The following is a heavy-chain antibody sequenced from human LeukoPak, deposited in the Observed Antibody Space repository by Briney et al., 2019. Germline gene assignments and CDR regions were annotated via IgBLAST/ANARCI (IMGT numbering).Heavy chain of an antibody. CDR1: GFNLNSYA. V-gene: IGHV3-30*02. J-gene: IGHJ4*02. CDR2: IRHDETNS. D-gene: IGHD6-6*01. Sequence: PGGFLRLSCAVTGFNLNSYAMHWVRQAPCKGLEWVAVIRHDETNSFYAGSVQGRFTISRDTSKKLLYLQMNSLRVEDTAVYYCAKEYTPSSPLGELDSWGQGTLVTVS. CDR3: AKEYTPSSPLGELDS.